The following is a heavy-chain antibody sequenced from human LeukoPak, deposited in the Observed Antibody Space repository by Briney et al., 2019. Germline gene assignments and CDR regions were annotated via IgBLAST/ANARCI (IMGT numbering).Heavy chain of an antibody. CDR1: GGSISSSSYY. J-gene: IGHJ6*03. V-gene: IGHV4-39*01. Sequence: SETLSLTCTVSGGSISSSSYYWGWIRQPPGKGLEWIGSIYYSGSTYYNPSLKSRVTISVDTSKNQFSLKLSSVTAADTAVYYCARRGSGSPGYHYYYMDVWGKGTTVTVSS. D-gene: IGHD1-26*01. CDR3: ARRGSGSPGYHYYYMDV. CDR2: IYYSGST.